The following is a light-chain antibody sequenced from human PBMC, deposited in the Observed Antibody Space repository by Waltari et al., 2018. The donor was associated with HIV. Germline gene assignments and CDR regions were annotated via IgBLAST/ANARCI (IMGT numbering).Light chain of an antibody. CDR3: QQYYSAPLT. J-gene: IGKJ4*01. Sequence: EIVMTQSPESLAVSLGERATITCKSSQSSFQSASSKNYLAWYQQKPGKPPQLLLSWASTRASGVPVRFRGAGSGTDFTLTITSLQTEDVAVYWCQQYYSAPLTFGGGTKVAIK. CDR2: WAS. V-gene: IGKV4-1*01. CDR1: QSSFQSASSKNY.